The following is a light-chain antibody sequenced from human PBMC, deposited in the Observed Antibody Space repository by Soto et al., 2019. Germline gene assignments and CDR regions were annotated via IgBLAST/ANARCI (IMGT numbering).Light chain of an antibody. Sequence: DIVMTQSPLSLPVTPGEPASISCRSSQSLLHSNGYNYLDWYLQKPGQSPQLLIYLGSNRASGVPDRFSGSGSGTDFTLKISRVEAEDAGVYYCMRALQTPTFGGGTKVDIK. CDR3: MRALQTPT. J-gene: IGKJ4*01. V-gene: IGKV2-28*01. CDR1: QSLLHSNGYNY. CDR2: LGS.